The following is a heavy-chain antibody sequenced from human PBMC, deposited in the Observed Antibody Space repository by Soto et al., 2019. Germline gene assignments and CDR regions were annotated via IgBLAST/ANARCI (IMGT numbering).Heavy chain of an antibody. V-gene: IGHV4-39*01. CDR1: SRSLGSSSYY. CDR3: ASIAAPGTTHFDF. D-gene: IGHD6-13*01. CDR2: IYYSGNT. J-gene: IGHJ4*02. Sequence: ASETLSLTCTVPSRSLGSSSYYWGWSRQSPGKGLEWIGNIYYSGNTFYNPSLKSRVTISVDTSKNQFYLHLSSVTAADTAIFYCASIAAPGTTHFDFWGQGTLVTVSS.